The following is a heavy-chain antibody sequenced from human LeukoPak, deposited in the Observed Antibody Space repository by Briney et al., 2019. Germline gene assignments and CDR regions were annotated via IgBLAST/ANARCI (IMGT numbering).Heavy chain of an antibody. Sequence: GGSLRLSCSASGFTFSSYAMHWVRQAPGKGLEYVSAISSNGGSTYYADSVKGRFTISRDNSKNTLYLQMNSLRAEDTAVYYCAREEGGNVFDYWGQGTLVTVSS. J-gene: IGHJ4*02. D-gene: IGHD4-23*01. CDR1: GFTFSSYA. V-gene: IGHV3-64*04. CDR2: ISSNGGST. CDR3: AREEGGNVFDY.